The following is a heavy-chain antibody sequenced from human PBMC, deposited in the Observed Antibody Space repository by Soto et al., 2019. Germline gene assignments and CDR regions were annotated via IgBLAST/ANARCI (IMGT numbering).Heavy chain of an antibody. D-gene: IGHD2-15*01. J-gene: IGHJ6*02. V-gene: IGHV6-1*01. CDR2: TYYRSRWYS. CDR3: ARSEEDSDYYYGLDV. CDR1: GDSVSSSSVA. Sequence: LSLTCVISGDSVSSSSVAWNWVRQSPSRGLEWFGRTYYRSRWYSDFAVSVRGRIVINADTSKNQFSLQLNSVTPEDTAVYFCARSEEDSDYYYGLDVWGQGTTVTVYS.